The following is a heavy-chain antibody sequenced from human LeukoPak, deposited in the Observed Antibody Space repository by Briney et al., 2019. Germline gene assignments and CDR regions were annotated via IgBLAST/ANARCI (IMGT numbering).Heavy chain of an antibody. CDR1: GGSISSGGYS. V-gene: IGHV4-30-2*01. CDR2: INHSGST. Sequence: SQTLSLTCAVSGGSISSGGYSWSWIRQPPGKGLEWIGYINHSGSTNYNPSLKSRVTISVDTSKNQFSLKLSSVTAADTAVYYCARAEPLYCSSTSCYFIGYYGMDVWGQGTTVTVSS. CDR3: ARAEPLYCSSTSCYFIGYYGMDV. D-gene: IGHD2-2*01. J-gene: IGHJ6*02.